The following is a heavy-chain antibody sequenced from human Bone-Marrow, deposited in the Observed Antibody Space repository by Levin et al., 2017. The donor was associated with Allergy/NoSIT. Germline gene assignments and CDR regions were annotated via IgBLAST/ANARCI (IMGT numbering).Heavy chain of an antibody. D-gene: IGHD6-19*01. CDR1: GFTFSSYW. CDR3: VRDITSGWAFDY. CDR2: VNRDGTEN. Sequence: AGESLKISCSASGFTFSSYWMSWVRQTPGKGLEWVGNVNRDGTENYYVDFVRGRFTVARDNTKNSMYLQMNSLRVEDTAVYYCVRDITSGWAFDYWGQGILVTVSS. V-gene: IGHV3-7*01. J-gene: IGHJ4*02.